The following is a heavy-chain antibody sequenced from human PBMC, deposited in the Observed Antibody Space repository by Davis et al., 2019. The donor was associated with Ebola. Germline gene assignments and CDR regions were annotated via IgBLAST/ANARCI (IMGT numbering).Heavy chain of an antibody. V-gene: IGHV1-8*01. D-gene: IGHD3-10*01. Sequence: ASVPLSFKASAYPPPCYDINSVRQAPGQGLEWLGRINPYSGNSGYALRFQGRITMTSNTSISTVFMELSTLRSDDTAVYYCARPDWSGARGGFDPWGQGTLVTVSS. CDR3: ARPDWSGARGGFDP. CDR1: AYPPPCYD. J-gene: IGHJ5*02. CDR2: INPYSGNS.